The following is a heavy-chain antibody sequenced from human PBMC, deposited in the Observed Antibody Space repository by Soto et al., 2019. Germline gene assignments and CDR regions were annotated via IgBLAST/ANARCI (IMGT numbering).Heavy chain of an antibody. CDR1: GGTFSSYT. D-gene: IGHD2-21*02. Sequence: QVQLVQSGAEVKKPGSSVKVSCKASGGTFSSYTISWVRQAPGQGLEWRGRIIPILAIANYAQKFQGRVTITADKSTSTAYMELSSLRSEDTAVYYCARSRTAGDPVSYWGQGTLVTVSS. J-gene: IGHJ4*02. CDR2: IIPILAIA. V-gene: IGHV1-69*02. CDR3: ARSRTAGDPVSY.